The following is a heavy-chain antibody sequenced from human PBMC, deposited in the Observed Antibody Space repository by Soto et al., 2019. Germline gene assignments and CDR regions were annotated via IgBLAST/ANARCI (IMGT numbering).Heavy chain of an antibody. V-gene: IGHV3-30-3*01. CDR3: ARASVGGYYYYYYGMDV. CDR1: GFTFSSYA. CDR2: ISYDGSNK. D-gene: IGHD1-26*01. Sequence: QVQLVESGGGVVQTGRSLRLSCAASGFTFSSYAMHWVRQAPGKGLEWVAFISYDGSNKYYADSVKGRFTISRDNSKNTLYLQMNSLRAEDTAVYYCARASVGGYYYYYYGMDVWGQGTTVTVSS. J-gene: IGHJ6*02.